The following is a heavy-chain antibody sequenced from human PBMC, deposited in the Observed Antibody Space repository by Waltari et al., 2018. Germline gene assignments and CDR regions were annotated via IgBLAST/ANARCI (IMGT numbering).Heavy chain of an antibody. D-gene: IGHD5-12*01. CDR2: FDPEDGET. J-gene: IGHJ4*02. CDR1: GYTLTELS. Sequence: QVQLVQSGAEVKKPGASVKVSCKVSGYTLTELSMHWVRQAPGKGLEWMGGFDPEDGETIYAQKFQGRVTMTEETSTDTADMELSSLRSEDTAVYYCATVRVASLLVYWGQGTLVTVSS. V-gene: IGHV1-24*01. CDR3: ATVRVASLLVY.